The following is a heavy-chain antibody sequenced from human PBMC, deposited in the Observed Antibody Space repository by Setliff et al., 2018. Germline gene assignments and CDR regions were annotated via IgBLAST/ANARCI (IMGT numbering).Heavy chain of an antibody. V-gene: IGHV5-51*01. Sequence: HGESLTISCKGSGYRFSSHWIGWVRQMPGEGLEWLGIIYPGDSDTRYSPSFQGQVTISADKSISTAYLQWSSLKASDTAMYYCASSSGSSSNDAFDIWGQGTTVTVSS. J-gene: IGHJ3*02. CDR2: IYPGDSDT. D-gene: IGHD1-26*01. CDR1: GYRFSSHW. CDR3: ASSSGSSSNDAFDI.